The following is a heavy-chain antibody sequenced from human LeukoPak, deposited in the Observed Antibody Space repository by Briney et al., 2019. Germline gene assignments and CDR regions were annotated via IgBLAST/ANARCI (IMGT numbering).Heavy chain of an antibody. D-gene: IGHD2-15*01. CDR1: GFRFSRYW. J-gene: IGHJ3*02. CDR3: AKAPLPYCSGGSCFDAFDI. CDR2: INQGESMI. V-gene: IGHV3-7*01. Sequence: GGSLRLSCAASGFRFSRYWMSWVRQAPGKGLEWVASINQGESMIWYVDSVKGRFTISRDNANNLLFLQMNYMRVEDTAVYYCAKAPLPYCSGGSCFDAFDIWGQGTMVTVSS.